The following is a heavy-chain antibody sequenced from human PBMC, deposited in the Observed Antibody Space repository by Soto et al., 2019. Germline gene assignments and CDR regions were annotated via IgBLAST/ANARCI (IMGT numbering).Heavy chain of an antibody. D-gene: IGHD3-3*01. CDR3: VHYDFWSGPGSDY. J-gene: IGHJ4*02. V-gene: IGHV1-69*13. CDR1: GGTFSSYA. CDR2: IIPIFGTA. Sequence: SVKVSCKASGGTFSSYAISWVRQAPGQGLEWMGGIIPIFGTANYAQKFQGRVTITADESTSTAYMELSSLRSEDTAVYYCVHYDFWSGPGSDYWGQGTLVTVSS.